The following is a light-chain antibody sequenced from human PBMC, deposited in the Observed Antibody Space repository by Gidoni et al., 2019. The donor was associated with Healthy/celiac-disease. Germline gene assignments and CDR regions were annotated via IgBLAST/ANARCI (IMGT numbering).Light chain of an antibody. CDR1: SSDVGGYNY. J-gene: IGLJ2*01. Sequence: QSALTQPPSASGSPGQSVTISCTGTSSDVGGYNYVSWYQQHPGNATKLMIYEVSKGPLGVPDRFSGSKSGNTASLTVSGLQAEDEADYYCSSYAGSNNLVFGGGTKLTVL. V-gene: IGLV2-8*01. CDR2: EVS. CDR3: SSYAGSNNLV.